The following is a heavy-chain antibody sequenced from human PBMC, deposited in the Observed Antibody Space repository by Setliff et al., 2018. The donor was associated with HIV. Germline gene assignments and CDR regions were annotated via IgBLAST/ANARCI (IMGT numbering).Heavy chain of an antibody. CDR1: GGSITTTNYY. V-gene: IGHV4-39*06. CDR3: ARARGPPLPVLDF. Sequence: PSETLSLTCTVSGGSITTTNYYWGWVRQSPGKGLEWIGVIYYRGSAYYNLSLQSRVTLSVDTSKNSFPLHLTSVTAADTAVYFCARARGPPLPVLDFWGQGTLVTVSS. D-gene: IGHD3-10*01. CDR2: IYYRGSA. J-gene: IGHJ4*02.